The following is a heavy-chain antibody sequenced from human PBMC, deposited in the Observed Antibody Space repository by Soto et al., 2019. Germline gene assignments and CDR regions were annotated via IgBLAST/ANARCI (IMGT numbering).Heavy chain of an antibody. CDR3: ARDQGYCSGGSCYPSRAFDI. J-gene: IGHJ3*02. D-gene: IGHD2-15*01. CDR1: GGTFRSYT. CDR2: IIPILGIA. Sequence: GASVKVSCKASGGTFRSYTISWVRQAPGQGLEWMGRIIPILGIANYAQKFQGRVTITADKSTSTAYMELSSLRSEDTAVYYCARDQGYCSGGSCYPSRAFDIWGQGTMVTVSS. V-gene: IGHV1-69*04.